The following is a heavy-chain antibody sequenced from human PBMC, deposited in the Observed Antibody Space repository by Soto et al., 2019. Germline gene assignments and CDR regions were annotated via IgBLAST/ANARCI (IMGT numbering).Heavy chain of an antibody. Sequence: SETLSLTCTVSGGSINSYYWGWVRQPPGKGLEWIGYISYSGSTTNNPSLKSRVTISVDKSKNQFSLKLSSVTAADTAVFYCARHNRPTIFGSYYMDVWGKGTTVTVSS. D-gene: IGHD3-3*01. V-gene: IGHV4-59*08. CDR2: ISYSGST. J-gene: IGHJ6*03. CDR1: GGSINSYY. CDR3: ARHNRPTIFGSYYMDV.